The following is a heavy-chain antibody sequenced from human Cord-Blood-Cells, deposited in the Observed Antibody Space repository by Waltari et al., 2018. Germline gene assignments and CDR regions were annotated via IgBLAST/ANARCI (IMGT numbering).Heavy chain of an antibody. CDR3: ARAVTSCYYFDY. D-gene: IGHD2-2*01. J-gene: IGHJ4*02. CDR1: GFTVSSNY. CDR2: IYSGGST. Sequence: EVQLVESGGGLIQPGGSLRLSCAASGFTVSSNYMSWVRQAPGKGLEWFSVIYSGGSTYYADSVKGRFTISRDNSKNTLYLQMNSLRAEDTAVYYCARAVTSCYYFDYWGQGTLVTVSS. V-gene: IGHV3-53*01.